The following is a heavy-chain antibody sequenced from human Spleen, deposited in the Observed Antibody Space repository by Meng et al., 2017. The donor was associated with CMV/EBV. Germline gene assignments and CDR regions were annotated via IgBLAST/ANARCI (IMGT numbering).Heavy chain of an antibody. V-gene: IGHV1-2*02. CDR2: INPQTGGT. CDR3: ARDLRDPDNWFDP. CDR1: GYTFTQYY. J-gene: IGHJ5*02. Sequence: ASVKVSCKASGYTFTQYYIHWVRQAPGQGLESMGWINPQTGGTNYAQKFQGRVTMTRDTSISTAYMELSRLRSDDTAVYYCARDLRDPDNWFDPWGQGTLVTVSS.